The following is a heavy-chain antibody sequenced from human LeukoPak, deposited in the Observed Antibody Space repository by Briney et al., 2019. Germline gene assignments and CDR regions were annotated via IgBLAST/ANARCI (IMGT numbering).Heavy chain of an antibody. CDR2: ISGGSYSI. V-gene: IGHV3-23*01. D-gene: IGHD2-21*01. Sequence: PGGSLRLSCAASGFTFEASAMSWVRQAPGKGLEWVSDISGGSYSIYYADSVKGRFTISRDNAKNTLFLQMNSLRAEDTAVYYCAKNIRDHIRCGFDYWGQGIVVTVSS. CDR3: AKNIRDHIRCGFDY. CDR1: GFTFEASA. J-gene: IGHJ4*02.